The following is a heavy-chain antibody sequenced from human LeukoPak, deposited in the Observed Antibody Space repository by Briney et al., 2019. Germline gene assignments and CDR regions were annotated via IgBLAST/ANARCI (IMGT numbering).Heavy chain of an antibody. Sequence: ASVKVSCKATGYTFTGYYMHWVRQAPGQGLEWMGWINPNSGGTNYAQKFQGRVTMTRDTSISTAYMELSRLRPDDTAVYYCARLKKFAQGIHIVGATRGYYYYGMDVWGQGTTVTVSS. CDR3: ARLKKFAQGIHIVGATRGYYYYGMDV. CDR1: GYTFTGYY. D-gene: IGHD1-26*01. CDR2: INPNSGGT. J-gene: IGHJ6*02. V-gene: IGHV1-2*02.